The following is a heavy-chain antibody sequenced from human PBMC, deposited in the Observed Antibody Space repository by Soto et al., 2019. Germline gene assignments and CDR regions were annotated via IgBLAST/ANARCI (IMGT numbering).Heavy chain of an antibody. J-gene: IGHJ5*02. CDR2: IYYSGST. CDR1: GGSISSYY. V-gene: IGHV4-59*08. Sequence: PSETLSLTCTVSGGSISSYYWSWIRQPPGKGLEWIGYIYYSGSTNYNPSLKSRVTISVDTSKNQFSLKLSSVTAADTAVYYCARHSRSPRCFDPWGQGTLVTVPS. CDR3: ARHSRSPRCFDP.